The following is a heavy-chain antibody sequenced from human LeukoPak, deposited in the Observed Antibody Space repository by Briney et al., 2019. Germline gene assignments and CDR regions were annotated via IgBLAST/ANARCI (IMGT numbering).Heavy chain of an antibody. CDR1: GGSFSGYY. J-gene: IGHJ4*02. V-gene: IGHV4-34*01. Sequence: PSETLSLTCAVYGGSFSGYYWSWLRQPPGKGLEGIGEINHSGSTNYNPSLKSRVTISVDTSKNQFSLKLSTVRADDTALNYSARGPRRKSRSIGHWDEETLVTVSS. CDR3: ARGPRRKSRSIGH. D-gene: IGHD1-14*01. CDR2: INHSGST.